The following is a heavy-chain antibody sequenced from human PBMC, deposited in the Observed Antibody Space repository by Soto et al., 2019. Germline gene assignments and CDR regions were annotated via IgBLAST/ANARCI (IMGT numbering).Heavy chain of an antibody. CDR2: IIPILGIA. CDR1: GGTFSSYT. CDR3: ANLNDYDLLDY. V-gene: IGHV1-69*02. J-gene: IGHJ4*02. D-gene: IGHD4-17*01. Sequence: QVQLVQSGAEVKKPGSSVKVSCKASGGTFSSYTISWVRQAPGRGLEWMGRIIPILGIANYAQKFQGRVTITADKSTSTAYMELSSLRSEDTAVYYCANLNDYDLLDYWGQGTLVTVSS.